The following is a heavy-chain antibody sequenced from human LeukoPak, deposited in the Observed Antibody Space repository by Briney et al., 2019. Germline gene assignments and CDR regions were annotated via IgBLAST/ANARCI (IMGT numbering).Heavy chain of an antibody. Sequence: PGGSLRLSCTASGFNFSAYGMHWVRQVPGKGLDWVAALSFHGANEYYADSVKGRITISRDNSNNTLYLQMNNVGPEDTAVYYCAKGRRGSSYVHYFDTWGRGTLVTVSS. D-gene: IGHD3-22*01. J-gene: IGHJ1*01. V-gene: IGHV3-30*18. CDR3: AKGRRGSSYVHYFDT. CDR1: GFNFSAYG. CDR2: LSFHGANE.